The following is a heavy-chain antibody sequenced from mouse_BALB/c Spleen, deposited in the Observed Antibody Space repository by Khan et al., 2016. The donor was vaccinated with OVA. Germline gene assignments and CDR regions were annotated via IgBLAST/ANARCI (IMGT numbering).Heavy chain of an antibody. D-gene: IGHD4-1*01. J-gene: IGHJ4*01. Sequence: EVQLQESGPGLVKPSQSLSLTCTVTGYSITSDYAWNWIRQFPGNKLEWMGYISYSGSTTSNPSPKSRISITRDTSKDQFVLQLKSVTSEDTATYDRASELGRYYALDYWGQGTSVTVSS. CDR1: GYSITSDYA. V-gene: IGHV3-2*02. CDR2: ISYSGST. CDR3: ASELGRYYALDY.